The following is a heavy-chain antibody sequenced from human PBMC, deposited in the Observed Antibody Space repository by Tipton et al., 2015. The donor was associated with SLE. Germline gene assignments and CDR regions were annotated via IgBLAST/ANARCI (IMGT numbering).Heavy chain of an antibody. CDR1: GFTFRTYW. CDR2: INSDGGST. J-gene: IGHJ4*02. D-gene: IGHD3-10*01. V-gene: IGHV3-74*01. CDR3: AKGGSGSYNAEFDF. Sequence: SLRLSCAASGFTFRTYWMHWVRQAPGKGLVWVSRINSDGGSTSYADSVKGRFTISRDNAKNTLYLQMHSLRADDTAVYYCAKGGSGSYNAEFDFWGQGTLVTVSS.